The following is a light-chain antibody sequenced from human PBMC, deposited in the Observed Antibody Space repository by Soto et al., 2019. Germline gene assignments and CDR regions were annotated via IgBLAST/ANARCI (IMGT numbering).Light chain of an antibody. CDR1: QSVSSN. CDR3: QQYNNWSRT. V-gene: IGKV3-15*01. J-gene: IGKJ1*01. Sequence: EIVMTQSPATLSVSPGESATLSCRASQSVSSNLAWHQQKPGQAPRILMYDASTRATGISARFSGSGSGTEFTLTISSLQSEDFAVYYCQQYNNWSRTSGQGTKVDIK. CDR2: DAS.